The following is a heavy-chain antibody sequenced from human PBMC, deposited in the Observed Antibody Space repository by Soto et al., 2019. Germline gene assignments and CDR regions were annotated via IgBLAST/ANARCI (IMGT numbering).Heavy chain of an antibody. J-gene: IGHJ4*02. CDR1: GFTVSNNY. D-gene: IGHD2-8*01. Sequence: GGSLRLSCAASGFTVSNNYMSWVRQAPGKGLESVSVLYSDGSTNYADSVKGRFTISRDIPKNTLNLQMNSLRVEDTALYYCATAFCTDGSSCGFDYWGQGTLVT. CDR2: LYSDGST. V-gene: IGHV3-53*01. CDR3: ATAFCTDGSSCGFDY.